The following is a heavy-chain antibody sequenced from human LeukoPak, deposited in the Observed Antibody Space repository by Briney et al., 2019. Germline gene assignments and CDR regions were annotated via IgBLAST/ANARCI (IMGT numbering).Heavy chain of an antibody. V-gene: IGHV4-59*08. D-gene: IGHD1-26*01. CDR3: ARRASGTYSYYFDS. Sequence: ASETLSLTCTVSGGSISSYYWTWIRQSPGKGPEWIGYIYYSGSTNYNPSLKSRVTISVDTSKNQFSLKLTSVTAADTALYYCARRASGTYSYYFDSWGQGTLVTVSS. J-gene: IGHJ4*02. CDR2: IYYSGST. CDR1: GGSISSYY.